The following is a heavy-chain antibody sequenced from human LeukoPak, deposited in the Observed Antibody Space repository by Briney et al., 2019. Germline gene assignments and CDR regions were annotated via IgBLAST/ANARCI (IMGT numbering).Heavy chain of an antibody. CDR3: ARVLVTTDYYYYGMDV. D-gene: IGHD3-22*01. V-gene: IGHV3-23*01. CDR2: ISESGGST. CDR1: GFTFSTSA. J-gene: IGHJ6*02. Sequence: PGGSLRLSCVVSGFTFSTSAMSWVRQAPGKGLEWVSGISESGGSTYYADSVKGRFTSSRDNSKNTLYLQMNNLRAEDTAVYYCARVLVTTDYYYYGMDVWGQGTTVTVSS.